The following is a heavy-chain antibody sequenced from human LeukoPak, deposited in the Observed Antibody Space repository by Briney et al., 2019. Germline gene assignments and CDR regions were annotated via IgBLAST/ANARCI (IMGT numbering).Heavy chain of an antibody. CDR1: GFTFSSYS. CDR3: ARGYSNYGYAFDI. Sequence: KTGGSLRLSCAASGFTFSSYSVNWVRQAPGKGLEWVSSISSSSSYIYYADSVKGRFTISRDNAKNSLYLQMNSLRAEDTAVYYCARGYSNYGYAFDIWGQGTMVTVSS. CDR2: ISSSSSYI. D-gene: IGHD4-11*01. J-gene: IGHJ3*02. V-gene: IGHV3-21*01.